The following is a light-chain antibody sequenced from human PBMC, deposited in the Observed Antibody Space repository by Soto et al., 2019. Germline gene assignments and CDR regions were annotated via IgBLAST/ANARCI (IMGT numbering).Light chain of an antibody. CDR1: QSVSSN. CDR3: QQYNNWPPIT. J-gene: IGKJ5*01. V-gene: IGKV3-15*01. CDR2: GAS. Sequence: EIVMTQSPATLSVSPGERATLSCRASQSVSSNLAWYQQKPGQAPRLLIYGASTRATGIPARFSGSGSGTEFTLTISSLQSEDFSVYSCQQYNNWPPITFGQGTRLE.